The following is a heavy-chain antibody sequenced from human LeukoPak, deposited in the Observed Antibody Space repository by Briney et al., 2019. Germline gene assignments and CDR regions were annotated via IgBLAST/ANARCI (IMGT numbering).Heavy chain of an antibody. CDR2: ISSSSSYI. V-gene: IGHV3-21*01. CDR1: GFTFSSYS. D-gene: IGHD3-16*01. Sequence: GGSLRLSCAASGFTFSSYSMNWVRQAPGKGLEWVSSISSSSSYIYYADSVKGRFTISRDNAKNSLYLQMNSLRAEDTAVYYCARDAQRGSRAFDIWGQGTMVTVSS. J-gene: IGHJ3*02. CDR3: ARDAQRGSRAFDI.